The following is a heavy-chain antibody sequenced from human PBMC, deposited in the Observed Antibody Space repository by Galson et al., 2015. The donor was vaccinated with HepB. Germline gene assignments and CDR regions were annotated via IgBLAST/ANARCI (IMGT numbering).Heavy chain of an antibody. Sequence: SLRLSCAASGVTVSFNYMSWVRQAPGKGLEWVSVIYSGGRAYYADSVKGRFTISRDNSKNTLYIQMNSLRAEDTAVYYCASTRSSWYPYFDYWGQGTLVTVSS. D-gene: IGHD6-13*01. V-gene: IGHV3-66*02. CDR3: ASTRSSWYPYFDY. J-gene: IGHJ4*02. CDR1: GVTVSFNY. CDR2: IYSGGRA.